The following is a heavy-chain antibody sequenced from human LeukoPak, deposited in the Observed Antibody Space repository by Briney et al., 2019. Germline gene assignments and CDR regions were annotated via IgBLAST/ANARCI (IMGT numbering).Heavy chain of an antibody. CDR1: GGTFSSYA. CDR3: ARDQGYYDSSGYFDY. J-gene: IGHJ4*02. Sequence: GASVKVSCKASGGTFSSYAISWVRQAPGQGLEWMGRIIPILGIANYAQMFQGRVTITADKSTSTAYMELSSLRSEDTAVYYCARDQGYYDSSGYFDYWGQGTLVTVSS. CDR2: IIPILGIA. D-gene: IGHD3-22*01. V-gene: IGHV1-69*04.